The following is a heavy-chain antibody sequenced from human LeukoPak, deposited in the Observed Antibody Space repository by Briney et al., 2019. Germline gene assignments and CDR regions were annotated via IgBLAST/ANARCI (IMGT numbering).Heavy chain of an antibody. CDR1: GFTFGDYA. V-gene: IGHV3-23*01. CDR3: AKGDYYGSGSYYYFDY. Sequence: AGGSLRLSCTASGFTFGDYAMSWVRQAPGKGLEWVSAISGSGGSTYYADSVKGRFTISRDNSKNTLYLQMNSLRAEDTAVYYCAKGDYYGSGSYYYFDYWGQGTLVTVSS. J-gene: IGHJ4*02. D-gene: IGHD3-10*01. CDR2: ISGSGGST.